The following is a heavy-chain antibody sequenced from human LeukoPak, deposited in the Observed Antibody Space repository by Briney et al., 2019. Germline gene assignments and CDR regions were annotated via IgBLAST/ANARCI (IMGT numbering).Heavy chain of an antibody. CDR2: IWYDGSNK. V-gene: IGHV3-33*06. Sequence: PGGSLRLSCAASGFTFSSYGMHWVRQAPGKGLEWVAVIWYDGSNKYYAESVKGRFTISRDNSKNTLYLQMNSLRAEDTAVYYCAKDYPTPAHWGQATLVTVSS. CDR1: GFTFSSYG. CDR3: AKDYPTPAH. J-gene: IGHJ4*02.